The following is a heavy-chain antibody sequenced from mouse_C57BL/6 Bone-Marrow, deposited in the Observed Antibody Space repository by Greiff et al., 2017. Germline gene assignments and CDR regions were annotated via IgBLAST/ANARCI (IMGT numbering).Heavy chain of an antibody. CDR1: GYTFTSYW. CDR2: IHPSDSDT. CDR3: AIWRIHWYFDV. Sequence: QVQLQQPGAELVKPGASVKVSCKASGYTFTSYWMHWVKQRPGQGLEWIGRIHPSDSDTNYNQKFKGKDTLTVDKSSSTAYMQLSSLTSEDSAVYYCAIWRIHWYFDVWGTGTTVTVSS. V-gene: IGHV1-74*01. J-gene: IGHJ1*03.